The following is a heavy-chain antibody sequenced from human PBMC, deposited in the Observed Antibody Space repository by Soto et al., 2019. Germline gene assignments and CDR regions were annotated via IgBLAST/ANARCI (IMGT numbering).Heavy chain of an antibody. Sequence: ASVKVSCKASGDSFTICSITWVRQAPGQGLEWMGWISTYDGNTNYAQNFQGRVSMARDTSTSTAYMELRSLTSDDTAVYYCARDRGRSCIGGTCPFDYWGQGTLVTV. V-gene: IGHV1-18*01. CDR3: ARDRGRSCIGGTCPFDY. D-gene: IGHD2-15*01. CDR1: GDSFTICS. J-gene: IGHJ4*02. CDR2: ISTYDGNT.